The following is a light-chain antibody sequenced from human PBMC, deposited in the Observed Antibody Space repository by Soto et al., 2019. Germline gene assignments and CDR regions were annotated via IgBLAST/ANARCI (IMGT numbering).Light chain of an antibody. CDR3: QVCDSTTDHVV. CDR1: NIGTKS. J-gene: IGLJ2*01. Sequence: SSELTQPPSVSVAPGKTARITCGGYNIGTKSVHWYQQMPGQAPVLVIYSDVDRPSGIPERFSGSNSGNTATLTISRVEAGDEADYYCQVCDSTTDHVVFGGGTKLTVL. V-gene: IGLV3-21*01. CDR2: SDV.